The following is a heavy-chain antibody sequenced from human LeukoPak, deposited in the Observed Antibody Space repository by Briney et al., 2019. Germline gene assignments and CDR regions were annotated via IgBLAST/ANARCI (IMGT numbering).Heavy chain of an antibody. V-gene: IGHV4-39*02. CDR2: VYYTGSA. J-gene: IGHJ3*02. CDR1: GGSISSSIYY. CDR3: ARDSYDILTGSLRAFDI. D-gene: IGHD3-9*01. Sequence: PSETLSLTCTVSGGSISSSIYYWGWIRQPPGKGLELIWHVYYTGSAYFNPSLKSRVTMSVDTSKNQFSLNLSSVTAADTAVYYCARDSYDILTGSLRAFDIWGQGTMVTVSS.